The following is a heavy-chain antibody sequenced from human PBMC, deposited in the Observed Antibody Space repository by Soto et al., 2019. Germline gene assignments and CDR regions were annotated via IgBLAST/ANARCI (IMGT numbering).Heavy chain of an antibody. CDR2: MYNSGTT. D-gene: IGHD6-13*01. CDR3: ARDQGSSWYHGPFAY. V-gene: IGHV4-61*01. Sequence: QVKMQESGPGLVKPSETLSLTCTVSGGSVDSGHYYWSWIRQPPGKGLEWIGNMYNSGTTNYNPSLKRRLTISVDTSKNQFSLSLSSLPAADTAVYYCARDQGSSWYHGPFAYWGRGTLVTVSS. J-gene: IGHJ4*02. CDR1: GGSVDSGHYY.